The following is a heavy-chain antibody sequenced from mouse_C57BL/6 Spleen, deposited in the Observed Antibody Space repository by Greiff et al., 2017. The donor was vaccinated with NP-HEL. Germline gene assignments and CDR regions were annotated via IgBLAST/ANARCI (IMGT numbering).Heavy chain of an antibody. CDR3: ARGGHYYGSSYDAMDY. Sequence: EVMLVESEGGLVQPGSSMKLSCTASGFTFSDYYMAWVRQVPEKGLEWVANINYDGSSTYYLDSLKSRFIISRDNAKNILYLQMSSLKSEDTATYYCARGGHYYGSSYDAMDYWGQGTSVTVSS. CDR1: GFTFSDYY. V-gene: IGHV5-16*01. J-gene: IGHJ4*01. D-gene: IGHD1-1*01. CDR2: INYDGSST.